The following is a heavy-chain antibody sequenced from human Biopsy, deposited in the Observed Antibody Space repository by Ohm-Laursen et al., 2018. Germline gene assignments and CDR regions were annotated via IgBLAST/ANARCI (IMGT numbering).Heavy chain of an antibody. CDR2: ISNRGST. J-gene: IGHJ6*02. CDR1: GGSISSDY. Sequence: SETLSLTCTVSGGSISSDYWSWIRQPPRKGLEWMGYISNRGSTNYNPSLRGRVTISVDTSKNQFSLKVRSVTAADTAVYYCVRGVDYYDPYHYYALDVWGQGTTVTVSS. V-gene: IGHV4-59*12. CDR3: VRGVDYYDPYHYYALDV. D-gene: IGHD3-22*01.